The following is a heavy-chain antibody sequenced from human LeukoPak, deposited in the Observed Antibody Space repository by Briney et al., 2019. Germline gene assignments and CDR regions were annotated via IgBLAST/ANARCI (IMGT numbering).Heavy chain of an antibody. CDR1: GFTFDDYT. D-gene: IGHD5-18*01. Sequence: GGSLRLSCAASGFTFDDYTMHWVREAPGKGLEWVSLISWDAGRTYYADSVKGRFTISRDNSKNSLYLQMNSLRTEDTALYYCAKADTTLDPFDHWGQGTLVTVSS. CDR3: AKADTTLDPFDH. V-gene: IGHV3-43*01. J-gene: IGHJ4*02. CDR2: ISWDAGRT.